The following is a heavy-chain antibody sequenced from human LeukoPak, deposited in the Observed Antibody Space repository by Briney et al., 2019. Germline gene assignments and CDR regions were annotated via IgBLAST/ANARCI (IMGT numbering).Heavy chain of an antibody. V-gene: IGHV3-23*01. CDR2: ISGSGGST. CDR1: GFTFSSYA. Sequence: GGSLRLSCAASGFTFSSYAMGWVRQAPGKGLEWVSAISGSGGSTYYADSVKGRFTISRDNSKNTLYLQMNSLRAEDTAVYYCALAVAGTRIDYWGQGTLVTVSP. J-gene: IGHJ4*02. CDR3: ALAVAGTRIDY. D-gene: IGHD6-19*01.